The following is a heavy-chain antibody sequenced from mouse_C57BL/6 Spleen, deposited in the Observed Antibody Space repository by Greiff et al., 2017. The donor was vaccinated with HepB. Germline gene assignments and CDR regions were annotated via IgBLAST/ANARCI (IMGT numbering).Heavy chain of an antibody. D-gene: IGHD1-1*01. CDR1: GFTFSSYA. Sequence: EVKLVESGGGLVKPGGSLKLSCAASGFTFSSYAMSWVRQTPEKRLEWVATISDGGSYTYYPDKVKGRFTISRDNAKNNLYLQMSHLKSEDTAMYYCASYYYGSSYGFFDYWGQGTTLTVSS. CDR2: ISDGGSYT. CDR3: ASYYYGSSYGFFDY. V-gene: IGHV5-4*03. J-gene: IGHJ2*01.